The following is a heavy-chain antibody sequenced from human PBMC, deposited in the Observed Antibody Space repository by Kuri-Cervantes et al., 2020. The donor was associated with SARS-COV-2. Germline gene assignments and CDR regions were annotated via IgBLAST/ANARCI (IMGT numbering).Heavy chain of an antibody. CDR3: ARAKSPNAALVPADY. J-gene: IGHJ4*02. V-gene: IGHV3-53*01. Sequence: GESLKISCAASGFAVRNTYMAWVRQAPGKGLECVSVIYSGGNTYYADSEKGRFTISRDTSKNTLYLQMNSLRAEETAVYYCARAKSPNAALVPADYWGQGTLVTVSS. CDR1: GFAVRNTY. D-gene: IGHD5-18*01. CDR2: IYSGGNT.